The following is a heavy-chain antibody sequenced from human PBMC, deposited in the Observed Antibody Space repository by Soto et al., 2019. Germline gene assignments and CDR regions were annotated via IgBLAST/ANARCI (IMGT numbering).Heavy chain of an antibody. V-gene: IGHV3-30*18. Sequence: QVQLVESGGGVVQPGRSLRLSCAASGFTFSSYGMHWVRQAPGKGLEWVAVISYDGSNKYYADSVKGRFTISRDNSKNTLYLQMNSLRAEDTAVYYCAKAECGQWLVNAFDIWGQGTMVTVSS. D-gene: IGHD6-19*01. CDR2: ISYDGSNK. CDR1: GFTFSSYG. J-gene: IGHJ3*02. CDR3: AKAECGQWLVNAFDI.